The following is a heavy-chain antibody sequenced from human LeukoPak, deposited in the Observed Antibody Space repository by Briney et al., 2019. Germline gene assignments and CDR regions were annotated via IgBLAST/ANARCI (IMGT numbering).Heavy chain of an antibody. CDR3: AKLPREYCSSTSCPNWFDT. Sequence: PGGSLRLSCAASGFTFSNYDMHWVRQAPGKGLEWVAVIWYDGSNKYYADSVKGRFTISRDNSKNTLYLQMNSLRAEDTAVYYCAKLPREYCSSTSCPNWFDTWGQGTLVTVSS. D-gene: IGHD2-2*01. J-gene: IGHJ5*02. CDR1: GFTFSNYD. CDR2: IWYDGSNK. V-gene: IGHV3-33*06.